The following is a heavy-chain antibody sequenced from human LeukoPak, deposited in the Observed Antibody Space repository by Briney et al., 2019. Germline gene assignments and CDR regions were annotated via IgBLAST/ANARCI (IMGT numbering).Heavy chain of an antibody. D-gene: IGHD3-16*01. CDR2: ISGSGDVK. CDR1: GFTFSNYW. CDR3: AQDGASIRFDN. Sequence: GGSLRLSCEASGFTFSNYWMSWVRQAPGKGLEWVSGISGSGDVKWYADSVKGRFIISRDNSKNTLYLQMNSLRAEDTAVYYCAQDGASIRFDNWGQGTLVTVSS. J-gene: IGHJ4*02. V-gene: IGHV3-23*01.